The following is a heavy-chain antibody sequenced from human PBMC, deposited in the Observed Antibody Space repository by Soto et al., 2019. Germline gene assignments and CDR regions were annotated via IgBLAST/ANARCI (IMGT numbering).Heavy chain of an antibody. Sequence: QLQLQESGPGLVKPSETLSLTCTVSGGSISRSSYYWGWIRQPPGKGLEWIGSIYYSGNTYYNPSLKSRVTISVDTSKNQFSLKLRSVTAADTAVYYCARHDYGGFGLWGQGTLVTVSS. CDR2: IYYSGNT. CDR3: ARHDYGGFGL. V-gene: IGHV4-39*01. J-gene: IGHJ4*02. D-gene: IGHD4-17*01. CDR1: GGSISRSSYY.